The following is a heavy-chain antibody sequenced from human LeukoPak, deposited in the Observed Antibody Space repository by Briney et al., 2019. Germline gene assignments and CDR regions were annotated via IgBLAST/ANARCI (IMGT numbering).Heavy chain of an antibody. D-gene: IGHD3-10*01. CDR3: AKDQLTGFGELFGY. CDR2: ISGSGGST. Sequence: GGSLRLSCAASGFTFSAYDINWVRQAPGKGLEWVSAISGSGGSTYYADSVKGRFTISRDNSKNTLYLQMNSLRAEDTAVYYCAKDQLTGFGELFGYWGQGTLVTVSS. CDR1: GFTFSAYD. V-gene: IGHV3-23*01. J-gene: IGHJ4*02.